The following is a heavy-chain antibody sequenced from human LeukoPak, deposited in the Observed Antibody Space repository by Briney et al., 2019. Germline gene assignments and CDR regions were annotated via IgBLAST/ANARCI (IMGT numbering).Heavy chain of an antibody. CDR1: GFTIDDYG. CDR2: INWNGGST. J-gene: IGHJ3*02. Sequence: SGGSLRLSCAASGFTIDDYGMSWVRQAPGKGLEWVSGINWNGGSTGYADSVKGRFTISRDNAKNSLYLQMNSLRAEDTALYHCARALYYDFWSGSPDDAFDIWGQGTMVTVSS. CDR3: ARALYYDFWSGSPDDAFDI. V-gene: IGHV3-20*01. D-gene: IGHD3-3*01.